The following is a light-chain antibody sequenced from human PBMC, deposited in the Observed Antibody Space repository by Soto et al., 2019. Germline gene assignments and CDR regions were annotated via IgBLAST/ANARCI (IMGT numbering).Light chain of an antibody. V-gene: IGLV2-8*01. Sequence: QSALTQPASVSGSPGQSITISCTGTSSDVGSYNYVSWFQQHPGKAPKLMIYEVSKRPSGVPDRFSGSKSGNTASLTVSGLQAEDEADYYCNSYAGSSTRVFGTGTKLTVL. J-gene: IGLJ1*01. CDR3: NSYAGSSTRV. CDR2: EVS. CDR1: SSDVGSYNY.